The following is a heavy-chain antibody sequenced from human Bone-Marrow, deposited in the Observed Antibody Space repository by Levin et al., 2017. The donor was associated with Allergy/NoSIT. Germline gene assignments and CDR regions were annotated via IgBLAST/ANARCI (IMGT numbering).Heavy chain of an antibody. CDR1: GFTFDSYV. Sequence: GGSLRLSCAASGFTFDSYVMSWVRQAPGKGLEWVSAISGSGGSTYYADSVRGRVTISRDNSKNTLFLQMNSLRAEDTAVYYCAKGVYYTSGDGDYFEYWGQGTLVTVSS. CDR2: ISGSGGST. J-gene: IGHJ4*02. V-gene: IGHV3-23*01. CDR3: AKGVYYTSGDGDYFEY. D-gene: IGHD3-10*01.